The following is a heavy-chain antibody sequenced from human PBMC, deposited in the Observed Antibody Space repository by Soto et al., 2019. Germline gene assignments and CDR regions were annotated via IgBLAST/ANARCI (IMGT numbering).Heavy chain of an antibody. J-gene: IGHJ5*02. V-gene: IGHV3-30*18. Sequence: GGSLRLSCAASGFTFSSYGMHWVRQAPGKGLEWVAVISYDGSNKYYADSVKGRFTVSRDNSKSTLYLQMSSLRVVDTAVYYCAKSTRWFGELSGSWGQGTLVTVSS. CDR3: AKSTRWFGELSGS. CDR2: ISYDGSNK. D-gene: IGHD3-10*01. CDR1: GFTFSSYG.